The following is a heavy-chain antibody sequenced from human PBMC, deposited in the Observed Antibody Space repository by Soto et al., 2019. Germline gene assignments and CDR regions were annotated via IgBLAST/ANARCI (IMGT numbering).Heavy chain of an antibody. CDR1: GFTFSNAW. CDR3: TTGGQQLAKDYSFDY. CDR2: IKSKTDGGTT. V-gene: IGHV3-15*01. J-gene: IGHJ4*02. D-gene: IGHD6-13*01. Sequence: PGGSLRLSCAASGFTFSNAWMSWVRQAPGKGLEWVGRIKSKTDGGTTDYAAPVKGRFTISRDDSKNTLYLQMNSLKTEDTAVYYCTTGGQQLAKDYSFDYWGQGTLVTVSS.